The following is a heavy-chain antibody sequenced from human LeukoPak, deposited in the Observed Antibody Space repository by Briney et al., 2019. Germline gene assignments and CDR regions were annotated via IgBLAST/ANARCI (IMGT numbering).Heavy chain of an antibody. J-gene: IGHJ4*02. CDR1: GGSISSYY. CDR3: ARGRDGGTHPPLGY. Sequence: SETLSLTCTVSGGSISSYYWSWIRQPPGKGLEWIGYIYYSGSTNYNPSLKSRVTISVDTSKNQFSLKLSSVTAADTAVYYCARGRDGGTHPPLGYWGQGTLVTVSS. V-gene: IGHV4-59*01. CDR2: IYYSGST. D-gene: IGHD4-23*01.